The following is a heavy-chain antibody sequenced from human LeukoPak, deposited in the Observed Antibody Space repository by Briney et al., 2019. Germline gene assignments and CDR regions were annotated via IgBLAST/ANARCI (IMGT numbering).Heavy chain of an antibody. Sequence: GGSLRLSFAASGFTFDDYTMHWVRQAPGKGLEWVSLISWDGGSTYYADSVKGRFTISRDNSKNSLYLQMNSLRTEDTALYYCAKGAASENHITMIAYDYWAREPWSPSPQ. CDR1: GFTFDDYT. J-gene: IGHJ4*02. CDR3: AKGAASENHITMIAYDY. D-gene: IGHD3-22*01. CDR2: ISWDGGST. V-gene: IGHV3-43*01.